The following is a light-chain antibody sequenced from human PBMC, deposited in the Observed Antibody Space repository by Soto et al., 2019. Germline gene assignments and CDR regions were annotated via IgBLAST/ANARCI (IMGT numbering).Light chain of an antibody. Sequence: DIQLTQSPSFLSASVGDRVTVTCRASQGINSYLAWYQQKPGKVPKLLIYTASTLQSGVPSRFSGSGSGTEFTLTITSLQPEDFAAYYCQQLYTYPLTSGGGTKVDIK. CDR3: QQLYTYPLT. V-gene: IGKV1-9*01. J-gene: IGKJ4*01. CDR2: TAS. CDR1: QGINSY.